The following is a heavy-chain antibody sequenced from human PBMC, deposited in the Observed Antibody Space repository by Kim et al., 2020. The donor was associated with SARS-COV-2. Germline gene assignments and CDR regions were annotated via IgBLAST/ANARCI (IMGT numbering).Heavy chain of an antibody. Sequence: ASVKVSCKASGYTFTSYAMHWVRQAPGQRLEWMGWINAGNGNTKYSQKFQGRVTITRDTSASTAYMELSSLRSEDTAVYYCAKDQGYYGSGSYYVGYYYYGMDVWGQGTTVTVSS. CDR2: INAGNGNT. J-gene: IGHJ6*02. CDR1: GYTFTSYA. D-gene: IGHD3-10*01. V-gene: IGHV1-3*01. CDR3: AKDQGYYGSGSYYVGYYYYGMDV.